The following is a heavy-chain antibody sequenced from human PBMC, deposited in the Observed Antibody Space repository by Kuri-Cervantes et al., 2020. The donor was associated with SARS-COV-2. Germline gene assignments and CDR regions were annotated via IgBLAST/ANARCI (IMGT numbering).Heavy chain of an antibody. D-gene: IGHD2/OR15-2a*01. CDR3: ARDKFWVPVVITPVLNPRYHYYMDV. V-gene: IGHV3-7*01. CDR2: IKKDETEK. Sequence: GESLKISCTASKLTLDDYAMYWVRQAPGKGLEWVATIKKDETEKYYVDSVKGRFTISRDNAKNSLYLQMNSLRAEDSAVYYCARDKFWVPVVITPVLNPRYHYYMDVWGNGTTVTVSS. CDR1: KLTLDDYA. J-gene: IGHJ6*03.